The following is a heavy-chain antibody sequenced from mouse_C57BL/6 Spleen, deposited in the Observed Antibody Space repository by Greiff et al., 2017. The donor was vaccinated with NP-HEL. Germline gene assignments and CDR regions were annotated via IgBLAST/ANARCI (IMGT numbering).Heavy chain of an antibody. CDR3: ARGNYEGYFDV. V-gene: IGHV1-22*01. J-gene: IGHJ1*03. D-gene: IGHD2-1*01. CDR2: INPNNGGT. Sequence: EVQLQQSGPELVKPGASVKMSCKASGYTFTDYNMHWVKQSHGKSLEWIGYINPNNGGTSYNQKFKGKATLTVNKSSSTAYMELLSLTSEDSAVYYCARGNYEGYFDVWGTGTTVTVSS. CDR1: GYTFTDYN.